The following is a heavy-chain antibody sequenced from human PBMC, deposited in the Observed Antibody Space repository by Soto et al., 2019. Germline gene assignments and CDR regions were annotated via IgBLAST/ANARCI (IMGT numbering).Heavy chain of an antibody. J-gene: IGHJ4*02. D-gene: IGHD6-6*01. Sequence: SETLSLTCTVSGGSISSYYWSWIRQPPGKGLEWIGYIYYSGSTNYNPSPKSRVTISVDTSKNQFSLKLSSVTAADTAVYYCASNFGSSSGFDYWGQGTLVTVSS. V-gene: IGHV4-59*01. CDR1: GGSISSYY. CDR2: IYYSGST. CDR3: ASNFGSSSGFDY.